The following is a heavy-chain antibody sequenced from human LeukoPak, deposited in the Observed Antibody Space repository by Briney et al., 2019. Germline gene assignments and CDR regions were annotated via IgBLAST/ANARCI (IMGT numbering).Heavy chain of an antibody. CDR1: GFTFSSYG. Sequence: GGSLRLSCAASGFTFSSYGMHWVRQAPGKGLEWVAFIRYDGSNKYYADSVKGRFTISRDNSKNTLYLQMNSLRAEDTAVYYCAKDPSYSGSYTFDYWGQGTLVTVSS. CDR3: AKDPSYSGSYTFDY. CDR2: IRYDGSNK. V-gene: IGHV3-30*02. D-gene: IGHD1-26*01. J-gene: IGHJ4*02.